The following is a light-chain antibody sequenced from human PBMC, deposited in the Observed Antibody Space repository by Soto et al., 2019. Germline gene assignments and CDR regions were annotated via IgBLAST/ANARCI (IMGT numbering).Light chain of an antibody. CDR1: TSNIGSNY. CDR3: GSWGSSVTGSFYV. V-gene: IGLV1-51*01. CDR2: DNE. J-gene: IGLJ1*01. Sequence: QSVLTQPPSVSAAPGQTVTISCSGDTSNIGSNYVSWYQQVPGKAPKLLIYDNENRPSGIPDRFSGSRSGTSATLAITGLQTWDEAIYYCGSWGSSVTGSFYVFGSSTKVTVL.